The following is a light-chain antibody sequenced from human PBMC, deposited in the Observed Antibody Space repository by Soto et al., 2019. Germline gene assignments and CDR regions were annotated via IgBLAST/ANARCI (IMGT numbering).Light chain of an antibody. Sequence: EIVMTQSPATLSVSPGGRATLSCRASQSVSINLAWYQQKPGQAPRLLVYGASTRATGIPARFSGSGSGTEFTLTISSLQSEDFAVYYCQQYTNWPLTFVGGAKVEIK. CDR3: QQYTNWPLT. CDR1: QSVSIN. J-gene: IGKJ4*01. CDR2: GAS. V-gene: IGKV3-15*01.